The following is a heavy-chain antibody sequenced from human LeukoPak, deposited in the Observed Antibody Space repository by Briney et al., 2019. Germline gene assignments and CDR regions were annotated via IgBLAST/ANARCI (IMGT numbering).Heavy chain of an antibody. J-gene: IGHJ5*02. CDR1: GGSISSYY. CDR3: ARSNYDYVWGVYRPNWFDP. V-gene: IGHV4-59*01. CDR2: IYYSGST. Sequence: PSETLSLTCTVSGGSISSYYWSWIRQPPGKGLEWIGYIYYSGSTNYNPSLKSRVTISRDTSTNQFSLRLSSVTAADTAVYYCARSNYDYVWGVYRPNWFDPWGQGTLVTVSS. D-gene: IGHD3-16*02.